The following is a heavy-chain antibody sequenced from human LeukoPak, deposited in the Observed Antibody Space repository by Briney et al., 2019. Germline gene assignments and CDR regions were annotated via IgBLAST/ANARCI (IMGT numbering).Heavy chain of an antibody. CDR1: GLTFSIYV. Sequence: GGSLRLSCAASGLTFSIYVMNWVRQAPGKGLEWVSTINGGDGTYYADSVRGRITVSRDNSRNTLYLQMNFLGVEDTAVYYCANSEFYVSGKYAGLDNWGQGTLVTVSS. J-gene: IGHJ4*02. CDR2: INGGDGT. D-gene: IGHD3-10*01. CDR3: ANSEFYVSGKYAGLDN. V-gene: IGHV3-23*01.